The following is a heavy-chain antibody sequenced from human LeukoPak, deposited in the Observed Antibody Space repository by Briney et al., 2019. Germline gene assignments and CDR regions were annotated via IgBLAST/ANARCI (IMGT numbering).Heavy chain of an antibody. J-gene: IGHJ4*02. Sequence: AGGSLRLSCAASGFTFSNYGMHWVRQAPGKGLEWVAFIRSDGSIKYYTESLKGRFTISRDNSKNTLYLQMNSLRAEDTAVYYCAKDEVFSSAWYFDYWGQGTLVTVSS. CDR1: GFTFSNYG. CDR2: IRSDGSIK. CDR3: AKDEVFSSAWYFDY. D-gene: IGHD6-19*01. V-gene: IGHV3-30*02.